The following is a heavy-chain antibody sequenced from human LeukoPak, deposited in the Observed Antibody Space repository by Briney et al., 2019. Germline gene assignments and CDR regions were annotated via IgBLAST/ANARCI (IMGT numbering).Heavy chain of an antibody. V-gene: IGHV1-69*05. CDR3: AGGQYDYVWGSYRTLTNFDY. CDR1: GGTFSSYA. J-gene: IGHJ4*02. CDR2: IIPIFGTA. D-gene: IGHD3-16*02. Sequence: ASVKVSCKASGGTFSSYAISWMRQAPGQGLEWMGGIIPIFGTANYAQKFQGRVTITTDESTSTAYMELSSLRSEDTAVYYCAGGQYDYVWGSYRTLTNFDYWGQGTLVTVSS.